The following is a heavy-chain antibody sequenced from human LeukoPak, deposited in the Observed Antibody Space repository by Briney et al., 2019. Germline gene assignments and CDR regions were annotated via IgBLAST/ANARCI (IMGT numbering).Heavy chain of an antibody. Sequence: GASVKVSCKASGYTFTSYDINWVRQATGQGLEWMGWMNPNSGNTGHAQKFQGRVTMTRNTSISTAYMELSSLRSEDTAVYYCARFCVDCRSTSCLYYFDYWGQGTLVTVSS. V-gene: IGHV1-8*01. J-gene: IGHJ4*02. D-gene: IGHD2-2*01. CDR3: ARFCVDCRSTSCLYYFDY. CDR1: GYTFTSYD. CDR2: MNPNSGNT.